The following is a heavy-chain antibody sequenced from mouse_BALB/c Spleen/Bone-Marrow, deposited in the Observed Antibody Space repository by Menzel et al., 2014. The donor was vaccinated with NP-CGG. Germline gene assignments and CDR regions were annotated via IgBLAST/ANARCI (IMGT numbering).Heavy chain of an antibody. CDR3: ARAYYRYAMDY. Sequence: VQLQQSGPGLVKPSQTVSLTCTVTGISITTGNYRRSWIRQLPGNKLEWIGFIYYSGTITYNPSLTSRTTITRDTSKNQFFLEMNSLTTEDTATYYCARAYYRYAMDYWGQGTSVTVSS. J-gene: IGHJ4*01. CDR2: IYYSGTI. V-gene: IGHV3-5*02. CDR1: GISITTGNYR. D-gene: IGHD2-14*01.